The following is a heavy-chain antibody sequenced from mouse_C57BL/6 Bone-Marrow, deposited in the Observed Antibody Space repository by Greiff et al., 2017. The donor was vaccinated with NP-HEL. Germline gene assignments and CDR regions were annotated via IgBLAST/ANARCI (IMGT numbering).Heavy chain of an antibody. D-gene: IGHD4-1*01. CDR1: GFTFSDYG. CDR2: ISNLAYSI. V-gene: IGHV5-15*04. Sequence: VESGGGLVQPGGSLKLSCAASGFTFSDYGMAWVRQAPRKGPEWVAFISNLAYSIYYADTVTGRFTLSRENAKNTLYLDMSSLRSEDTAMYYCARRELGTFAYWGQGTLVTVSA. CDR3: ARRELGTFAY. J-gene: IGHJ3*01.